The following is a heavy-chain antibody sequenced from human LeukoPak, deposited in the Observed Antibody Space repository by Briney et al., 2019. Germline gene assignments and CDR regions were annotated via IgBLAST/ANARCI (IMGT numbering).Heavy chain of an antibody. Sequence: KSGGSLRLSCAASGFTFSSYSMNWVRQAPGKGLEWVSSISSSSSYIYYADSVKGRFTISRDNAKNSLYLQMNSLRAEDTAVYYCARHPRAGLGYCSSTSCYYYYGMDVWGQGTTVTVSS. CDR1: GFTFSSYS. V-gene: IGHV3-21*01. J-gene: IGHJ6*02. CDR2: ISSSSSYI. CDR3: ARHPRAGLGYCSSTSCYYYYGMDV. D-gene: IGHD2-2*01.